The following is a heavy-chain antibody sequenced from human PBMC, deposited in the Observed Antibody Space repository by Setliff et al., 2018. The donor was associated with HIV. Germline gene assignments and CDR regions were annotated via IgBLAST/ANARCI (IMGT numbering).Heavy chain of an antibody. Sequence: GGSLRLSCEASGSTLRSYAMYWVRQAPGKGLEWVAGISGAGATTYYADSVKGRFTISRDNSKDTLYLQMNSLRAEDTAVYYCAKDGYSDYLNSYFDYWGQGTLVTVSS. D-gene: IGHD4-17*01. V-gene: IGHV3-23*01. J-gene: IGHJ4*02. CDR1: GSTLRSYA. CDR3: AKDGYSDYLNSYFDY. CDR2: ISGAGATT.